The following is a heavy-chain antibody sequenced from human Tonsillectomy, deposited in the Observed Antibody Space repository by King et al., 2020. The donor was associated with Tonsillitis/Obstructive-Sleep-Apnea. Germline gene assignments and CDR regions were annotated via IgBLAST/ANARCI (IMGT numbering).Heavy chain of an antibody. CDR2: ISAYTGNT. CDR3: AMGGTSPWGSHMDV. Sequence: VQLVQSAVEVKKPGASVKVSCKASGHTFSNYGINWVRQAPGQGLEWMGWISAYTGNTKYEQKFQGRVTMTTDKSTNTAYMELRSLRSDDSAMYYCAMGGTSPWGSHMDVWGKGTTVTVSS. D-gene: IGHD3-16*01. J-gene: IGHJ6*03. V-gene: IGHV1-18*01. CDR1: GHTFSNYG.